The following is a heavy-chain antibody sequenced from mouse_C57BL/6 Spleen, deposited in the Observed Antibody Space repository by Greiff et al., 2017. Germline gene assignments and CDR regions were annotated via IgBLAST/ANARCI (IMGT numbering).Heavy chain of an antibody. CDR1: GYTFTSYW. CDR3: ARFSLGFDY. D-gene: IGHD4-1*01. CDR2: IDPSDSYT. J-gene: IGHJ2*01. V-gene: IGHV1-69*01. Sequence: QVQLQQPGAELVMPGASVKLSCKASGYTFTSYWMYWVKQRPGQGLEWIGEIDPSDSYTNYNQKFKGKSTLTVDKSSSTAYMQLSSLTSEDSAVYYCARFSLGFDYWGQGTTLTVSS.